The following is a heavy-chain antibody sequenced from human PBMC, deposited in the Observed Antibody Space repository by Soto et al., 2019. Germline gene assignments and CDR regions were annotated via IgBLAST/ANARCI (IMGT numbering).Heavy chain of an antibody. Sequence: GGSLRLSCAASGFIFSNYAMSWVRQAPGKGLEWVSAISASGGNTYYADSVKGRFTISRDNSKNTLYLQMNSLRAEDTAVYYCAKDSMGVNGDYRGDYWGQGTLVTVSS. D-gene: IGHD4-17*01. J-gene: IGHJ4*02. CDR3: AKDSMGVNGDYRGDY. V-gene: IGHV3-23*01. CDR2: ISASGGNT. CDR1: GFIFSNYA.